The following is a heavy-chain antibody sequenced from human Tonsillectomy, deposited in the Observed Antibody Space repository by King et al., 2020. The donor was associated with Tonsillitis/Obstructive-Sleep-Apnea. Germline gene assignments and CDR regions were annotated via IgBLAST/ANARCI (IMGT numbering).Heavy chain of an antibody. CDR2: INQDGSEK. D-gene: IGHD3-10*01. J-gene: IGHJ5*02. CDR1: GFTFSSYW. CDR3: ARDGWGSTSLNGFDP. V-gene: IGHV3-7*04. Sequence: VQLVESGGGLVQPGGSLRLSCAASGFTFSSYWMSWVRQAPGKGLEWVANINQDGSEKCYVDSVKGRFTISRDNAKNSLYLQMNSLRAEDTAMYYCARDGWGSTSLNGFDPWGQGTLVTVSS.